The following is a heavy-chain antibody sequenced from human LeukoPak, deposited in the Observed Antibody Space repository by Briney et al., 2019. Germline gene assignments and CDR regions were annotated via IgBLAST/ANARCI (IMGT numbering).Heavy chain of an antibody. J-gene: IGHJ4*02. CDR1: GFTVSSNY. V-gene: IGHV3-66*01. CDR2: IYSGGST. D-gene: IGHD3-22*01. CDR3: ARGLLDSSGYRDY. Sequence: AGGCLRLSCAASGFTVSSNYMSWVRQAPGKGREWVSVIYSGGSTYYAESVKGRFTISRDNSKNTLYLQMNSLRAEDTAVYYCARGLLDSSGYRDYWGQGTLVTVSS.